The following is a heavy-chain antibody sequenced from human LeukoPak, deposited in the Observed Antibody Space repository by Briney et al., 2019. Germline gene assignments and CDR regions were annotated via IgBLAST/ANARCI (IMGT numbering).Heavy chain of an antibody. Sequence: GGSLILSCAASGFTFSSYWMSWVRQAPGKGLEWVANIKQDGSEKYYVDSVKGRFTISRDNAKNSLYLQMNSLRAEDTAVYYCAGTYYYDSSGYYGYWGQGTLVTVSS. CDR3: AGTYYYDSSGYYGY. D-gene: IGHD3-22*01. CDR2: IKQDGSEK. J-gene: IGHJ4*02. V-gene: IGHV3-7*01. CDR1: GFTFSSYW.